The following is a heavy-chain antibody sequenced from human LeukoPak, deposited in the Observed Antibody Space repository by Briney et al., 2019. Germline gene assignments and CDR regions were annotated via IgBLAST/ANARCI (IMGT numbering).Heavy chain of an antibody. CDR2: IYYSGNT. D-gene: IGHD2-2*03. CDR1: GGSISSSTYY. V-gene: IGHV4-39*07. Sequence: SETLSLTCTVSGGSISSSTYYWGWIRQPPGKGLEWIVNIYYSGNTYYNPSLKSRVAISVDTSKNQFSLKLSSVTAADTAVYYCARDGYLAVDYWGQGTLVIVSS. CDR3: ARDGYLAVDY. J-gene: IGHJ4*02.